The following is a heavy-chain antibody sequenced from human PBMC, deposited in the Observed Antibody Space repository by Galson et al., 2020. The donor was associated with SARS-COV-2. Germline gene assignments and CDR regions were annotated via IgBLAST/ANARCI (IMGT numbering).Heavy chain of an antibody. D-gene: IGHD3-3*01. V-gene: IGHV3-48*02. CDR3: ARGHAGRFLEWLVGY. CDR2: IRSSSTTI. CDR1: GFTFSSYS. J-gene: IGHJ4*02. Sequence: GGSLRLSCAASGFTFSSYSMIWVRQAPGKGLEWISYIRSSSTTIYYADSVKGRFTISRDNAKNSLYLQMNSLRDEDTAVYYCARGHAGRFLEWLVGYWGQGTLVTVSS.